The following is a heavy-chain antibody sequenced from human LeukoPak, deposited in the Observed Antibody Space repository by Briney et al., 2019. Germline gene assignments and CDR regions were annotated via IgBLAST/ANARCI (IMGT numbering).Heavy chain of an antibody. CDR3: AIGEFDY. CDR1: GYSFTNYW. J-gene: IGHJ4*02. CDR2: IDLIDSYN. D-gene: IGHD3-10*01. V-gene: IGHV5-10-1*01. Sequence: GESLKISCKGSGYSFTNYWISWVRQLPGKGLEWMGRIDLIDSYNNYSPSFQGHVTISSDKSISTAYLQWSSLKASDTAMYYCAIGEFDYWGQGTLVTVSS.